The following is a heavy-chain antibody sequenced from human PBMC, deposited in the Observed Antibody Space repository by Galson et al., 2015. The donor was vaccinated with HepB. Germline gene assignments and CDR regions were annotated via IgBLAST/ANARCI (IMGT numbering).Heavy chain of an antibody. CDR2: INPNSGGT. Sequence: SVKVSCKASGYTFIDYYMHWVRQAPGQGLEWMGWINPNSGGTNFAQKFQGRVTVTRDTSISTAYMELSRLTSDDTAVYYCARGPYSGNFDYWGQGTLVTVSS. J-gene: IGHJ4*02. CDR3: ARGPYSGNFDY. V-gene: IGHV1-2*02. CDR1: GYTFIDYY. D-gene: IGHD4-11*01.